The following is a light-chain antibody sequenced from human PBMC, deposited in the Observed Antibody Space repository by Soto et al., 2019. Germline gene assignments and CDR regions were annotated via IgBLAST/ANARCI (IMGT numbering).Light chain of an antibody. CDR1: QSVSSN. V-gene: IGKV3-20*01. J-gene: IGKJ3*01. CDR3: QQYGAPPLT. Sequence: EIVMTQSPATLSVSPGERATFSCRASQSVSSNLAWYQQKPGQAPRLLIYGGSTRATAVPDRFSGSGSGTDFALTISRLEPEDFAVYYCQQYGAPPLTFGPGTKVD. CDR2: GGS.